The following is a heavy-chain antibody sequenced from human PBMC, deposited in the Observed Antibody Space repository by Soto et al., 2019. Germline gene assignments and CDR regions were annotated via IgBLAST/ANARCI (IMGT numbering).Heavy chain of an antibody. CDR2: INPDGRST. V-gene: IGHV3-74*01. CDR3: AKVSSSWYAGFFDL. J-gene: IGHJ4*02. CDR1: GFTFRSYW. D-gene: IGHD6-13*01. Sequence: GGSLRLSCAASGFTFRSYWMHWVRQAPGKGLVWVSRINPDGRSTSYADSVKGRFTISRDNSMNTLYLQMNTLRVEDTAVYYCAKVSSSWYAGFFDLWGQGTLVTVSS.